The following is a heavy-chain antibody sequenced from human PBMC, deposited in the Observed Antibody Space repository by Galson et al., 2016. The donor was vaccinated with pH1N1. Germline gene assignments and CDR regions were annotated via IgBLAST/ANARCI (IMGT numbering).Heavy chain of an antibody. D-gene: IGHD5-12*01. CDR1: EYGFTAYW. Sequence: QSGAEVKKPGESLSISCQGFEYGFTAYWITWVRQMPGKGLEWMGRIDPSDSYTNYSPSFQGHVTISADKSVSAVYLQLSSLKAADNSIYYCARDRYSGYDPYAFDIWCQGPMVTVSS. V-gene: IGHV5-10-1*01. J-gene: IGHJ3*02. CDR2: IDPSDSYT. CDR3: ARDRYSGYDPYAFDI.